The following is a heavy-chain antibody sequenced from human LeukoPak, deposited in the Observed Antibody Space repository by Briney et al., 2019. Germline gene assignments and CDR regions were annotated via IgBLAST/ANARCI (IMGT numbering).Heavy chain of an antibody. D-gene: IGHD3-10*01. CDR1: GYSFTSYW. Sequence: GESLKISCKGSGYSFTSYWIGWVRQMPGKGLEWMGIIYPGDSDTRYSPSFQGQVTISADKSISTAYLQWSSLKASDTAMYYCARRHYYGSRSYYKPTYYFDYWGQGTLVTVSS. CDR3: ARRHYYGSRSYYKPTYYFDY. V-gene: IGHV5-51*01. J-gene: IGHJ4*02. CDR2: IYPGDSDT.